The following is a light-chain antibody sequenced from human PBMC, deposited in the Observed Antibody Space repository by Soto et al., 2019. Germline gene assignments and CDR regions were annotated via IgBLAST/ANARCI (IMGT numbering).Light chain of an antibody. J-gene: IGKJ5*01. CDR2: AAS. CDR3: QKYNSAPFT. Sequence: DIQMTQSPSSLSVSEGDRVTITCRASQGIDNRLAWYQQKPGKAPKLLIYAASTLQAGVVSRFRGSGSGTYFSITIRSTQPEDVASYFCQKYNSAPFTFGQAPRLEIK. CDR1: QGIDNR. V-gene: IGKV1-27*01.